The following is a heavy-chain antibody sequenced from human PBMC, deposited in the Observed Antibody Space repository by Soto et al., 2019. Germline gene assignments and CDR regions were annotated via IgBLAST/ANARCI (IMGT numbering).Heavy chain of an antibody. CDR1: GGSFSGNY. Sequence: SETLSLTCAVYGGSFSGNYWSWIRQPPGKGLEWIGEIKYTGTTNYNPSLKSRVTLSVDTSKNQFSLKLSSVIAEDTAVYYCARAPTRGYTAFFGPYYYGLDVLGPGTKATAS. J-gene: IGHJ6*02. CDR3: ARAPTRGYTAFFGPYYYGLDV. CDR2: IKYTGTT. V-gene: IGHV4-34*01. D-gene: IGHD6-13*01.